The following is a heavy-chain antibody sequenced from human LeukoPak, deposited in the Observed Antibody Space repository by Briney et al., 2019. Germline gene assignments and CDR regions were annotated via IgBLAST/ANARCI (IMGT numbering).Heavy chain of an antibody. D-gene: IGHD6-13*01. V-gene: IGHV3-53*01. CDR3: ARDLSSWSYYYYGMDV. Sequence: RTSETLSLTCTVSGGSISSYYWSWIRQPPGKGLEWVSVIYSGGSTYYADSVKGRFTISRDNSKNTLYLQMNSLRAEDTAVYYCARDLSSWSYYYYGMDVWGQGTTVTVSS. CDR1: GGSISSYY. J-gene: IGHJ6*02. CDR2: IYSGGST.